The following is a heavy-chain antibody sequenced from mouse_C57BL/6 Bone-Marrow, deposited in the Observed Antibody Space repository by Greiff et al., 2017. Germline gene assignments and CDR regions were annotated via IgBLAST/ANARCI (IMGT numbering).Heavy chain of an antibody. CDR2: FHPYNDDT. CDR3: ARGGNYGGYYFDY. J-gene: IGHJ2*01. D-gene: IGHD2-1*01. Sequence: VQLQQSGAELVKPGASVKMSCKASGYTFTTYPIEWMKQNHGKSLEWIGNFHPYNDDTKYNEKFKGKDTLTVEKSSSTVYLVLSRLTSDDSAVYFCARGGNYGGYYFDYWGQGTTLTVSS. V-gene: IGHV1-47*01. CDR1: GYTFTTYP.